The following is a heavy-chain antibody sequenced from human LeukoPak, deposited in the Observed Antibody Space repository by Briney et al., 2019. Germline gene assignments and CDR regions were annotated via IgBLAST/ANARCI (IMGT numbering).Heavy chain of an antibody. Sequence: GGSLRLSCAASGFMFRSFEMYWVRQAPGKGLESIAYISSGATTMYYADSVKGRFTISRDDAKNSLFLQMNSLRAEDTAVYYCALLAVASDFDYWGQGALVTVSS. J-gene: IGHJ4*02. D-gene: IGHD6-19*01. CDR2: ISSGATTM. CDR1: GFMFRSFE. V-gene: IGHV3-48*03. CDR3: ALLAVASDFDY.